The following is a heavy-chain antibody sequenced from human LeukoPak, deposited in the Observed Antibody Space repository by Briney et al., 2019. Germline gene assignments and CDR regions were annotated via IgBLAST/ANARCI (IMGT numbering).Heavy chain of an antibody. CDR3: AKVLGMSLLMIGFDY. Sequence: GGSLRLSCAASGFTFSSYAMSWVRQAPGKGLEWVSAISGSGGSTYYADSVKGRFTISRDNSKNTLYLQMNSLRAEDTAVYYCAKVLGMSLLMIGFDYWGQGTLVTVSS. V-gene: IGHV3-23*01. D-gene: IGHD3-22*01. J-gene: IGHJ4*02. CDR2: ISGSGGST. CDR1: GFTFSSYA.